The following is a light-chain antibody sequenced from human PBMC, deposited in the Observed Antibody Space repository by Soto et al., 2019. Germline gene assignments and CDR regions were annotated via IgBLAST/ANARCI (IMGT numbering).Light chain of an antibody. CDR2: EAS. CDR1: QNVGRNY. V-gene: IGKV3-20*01. CDR3: QQYAYSPLT. J-gene: IGKJ4*01. Sequence: IVLTQSPGTLSLSPGERATLSCRASQNVGRNYLAWFQQTPGQAPRLLIFEASSRATGIPDRISGSGSGTDFTLTISRLEPEDFAVYYCQQYAYSPLTFGGGTKVEFK.